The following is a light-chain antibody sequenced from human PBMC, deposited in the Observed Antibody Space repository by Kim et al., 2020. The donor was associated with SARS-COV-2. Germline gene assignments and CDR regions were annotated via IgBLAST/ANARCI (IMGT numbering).Light chain of an antibody. CDR3: LQYNNWPLWT. CDR2: ASS. Sequence: EIVMTQSPATLSVSPGDRATLSCRASHSVSTNLAWYQQKPGQAPRLLIYASSTRATGIPARFSGSGSGTEFTLTISSLQSEDLAVYFCLQYNNWPLWTFGQGTKVDIK. CDR1: HSVSTN. J-gene: IGKJ1*01. V-gene: IGKV3-15*01.